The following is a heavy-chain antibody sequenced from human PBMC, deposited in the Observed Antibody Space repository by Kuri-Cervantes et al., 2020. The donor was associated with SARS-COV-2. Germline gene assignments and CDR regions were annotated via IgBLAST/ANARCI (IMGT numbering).Heavy chain of an antibody. CDR3: AKGTRERD. CDR2: ISGSGGST. V-gene: IGHV3-23*01. D-gene: IGHD2-8*02. CDR1: GFTFSSYA. J-gene: IGHJ4*02. Sequence: ETLSLTCAASGFTFSSYAMSWVRQAPGKGLEWVSAISGSGGSTYYADSVKGRFTISRDNSKNTLYLQMNSLRAEDRAVYYCAKGTRERDWGQGTLVTVSS.